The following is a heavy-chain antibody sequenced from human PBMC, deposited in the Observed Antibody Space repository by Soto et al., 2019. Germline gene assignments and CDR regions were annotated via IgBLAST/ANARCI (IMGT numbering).Heavy chain of an antibody. V-gene: IGHV1-69*01. CDR2: ILPIFGTT. D-gene: IGHD7-27*01. CDR1: GGTFNTYN. J-gene: IGHJ6*02. Sequence: QVQLVQSGAEVKKPGSSVKVSCTASGGTFNTYNINWVRQAPGQGLEWMGGILPIFGTTNYAQRFQGRGTITADDSTSTAYMELSSLRSEDTAVYYCARDETGDSYYYFYGMDVWGQGTTVTVTS. CDR3: ARDETGDSYYYFYGMDV.